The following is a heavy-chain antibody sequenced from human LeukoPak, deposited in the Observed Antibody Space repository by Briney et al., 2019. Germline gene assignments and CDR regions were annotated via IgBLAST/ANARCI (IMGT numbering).Heavy chain of an antibody. Sequence: GGSLRLSCAASGFTFSSYSMNWVRQAPGKGLEWVSYISSSSSTIYYADSVKGRFTISRDNAKNSLYLQMNSLRAEDTAVYYCARDHGSGSYHNVDYMDVWGKGTTVTVSS. CDR2: ISSSSSTI. V-gene: IGHV3-48*01. CDR1: GFTFSSYS. J-gene: IGHJ6*03. D-gene: IGHD3-10*01. CDR3: ARDHGSGSYHNVDYMDV.